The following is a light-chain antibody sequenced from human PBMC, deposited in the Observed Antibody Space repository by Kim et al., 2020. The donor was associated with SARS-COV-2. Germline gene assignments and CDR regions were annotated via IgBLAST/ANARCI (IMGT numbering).Light chain of an antibody. CDR2: TNN. CDR1: TSNIETNT. V-gene: IGLV1-44*01. Sequence: GVSISCSGSTSNIETNTVNWYQQLPGAAPKLLIHTNNQRPSGVPDRFSGSRFGTSASLTISGLQSEDEADYFCAAWDDSPDGYVVFGGGTQLTVL. CDR3: AAWDDSPDGYVV. J-gene: IGLJ2*01.